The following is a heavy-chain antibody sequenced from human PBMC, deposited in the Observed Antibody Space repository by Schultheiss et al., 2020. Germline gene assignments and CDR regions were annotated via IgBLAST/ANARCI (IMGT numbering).Heavy chain of an antibody. CDR1: GGSISSSSYY. J-gene: IGHJ5*02. D-gene: IGHD4-11*01. V-gene: IGHV4-39*01. Sequence: SATLSLTCTVSGGSISSSSYYWGWIRQPPGKGLEWIGSIYYSGSTYYNPSLKSRVTISVDTSKNQFSLKLSSVTAADTAVYYCARRVRSKFSWFDPWGQGTLVTVSS. CDR2: IYYSGST. CDR3: ARRVRSKFSWFDP.